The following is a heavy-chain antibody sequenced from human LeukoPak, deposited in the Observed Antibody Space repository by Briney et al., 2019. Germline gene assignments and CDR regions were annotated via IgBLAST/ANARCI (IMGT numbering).Heavy chain of an antibody. CDR2: IIPIFGTA. V-gene: IGHV1-69*06. D-gene: IGHD2-15*01. Sequence: GASVKVSCKASGGTFSSYAISWVRQAPGQGLEWMGGIIPIFGTANYAQKFQGRVTITADKSTSTAYMELSSLRSEDTAVYYCARFVQGYSGNHNWFDPWGQGTLVTVSS. CDR1: GGTFSSYA. J-gene: IGHJ5*02. CDR3: ARFVQGYSGNHNWFDP.